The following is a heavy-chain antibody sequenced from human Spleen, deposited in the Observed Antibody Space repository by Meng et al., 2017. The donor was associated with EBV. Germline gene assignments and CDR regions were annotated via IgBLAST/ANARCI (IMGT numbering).Heavy chain of an antibody. CDR3: ARWAGGVCFYCDY. V-gene: IGHV4-34*02. CDR1: GEVPSGYY. Sequence: QVRLQPWGAGLLTPSEPLSLTCAVYGEVPSGYYWTWIRQPPGKGLEWIGEINHSGSTNYNPSLKSRVTISVDTSKNQFSLKLNSVTAADTAVYYCARWAGGVCFYCDYWGQGTLVTVSS. J-gene: IGHJ4*02. D-gene: IGHD2-8*02. CDR2: INHSGST.